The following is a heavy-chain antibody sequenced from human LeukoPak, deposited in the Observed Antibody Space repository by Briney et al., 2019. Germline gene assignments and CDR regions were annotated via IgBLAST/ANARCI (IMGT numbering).Heavy chain of an antibody. J-gene: IGHJ4*02. CDR3: ARVKDGGLGFDY. V-gene: IGHV3-13*01. Sequence: GGSLRLSCAASGFTFSNYWMHWVRQATGKGLEWVSAIGTAGDTYYAGSVKGRFTISRENAKNSLYLQMNRLRAGDTAVYYCARVKDGGLGFDYWGQGTLVTVSS. CDR1: GFTFSNYW. D-gene: IGHD4-23*01. CDR2: IGTAGDT.